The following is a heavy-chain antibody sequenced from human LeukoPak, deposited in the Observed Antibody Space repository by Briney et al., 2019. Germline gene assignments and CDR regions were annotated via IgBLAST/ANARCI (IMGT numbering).Heavy chain of an antibody. V-gene: IGHV3-23*01. D-gene: IGHD7-27*01. J-gene: IGHJ4*02. CDR3: AKRTLGPSYYFDY. Sequence: QPGGSQRLSCAASGFTISSYAMSWVRQAPGKGLEWVSFISDSGGSTSYADSVKGRFTISRDNSKNTLYLQMNSLRAEETAVYYCAKRTLGPSYYFDYWGQGTLVTVSS. CDR2: ISDSGGST. CDR1: GFTISSYA.